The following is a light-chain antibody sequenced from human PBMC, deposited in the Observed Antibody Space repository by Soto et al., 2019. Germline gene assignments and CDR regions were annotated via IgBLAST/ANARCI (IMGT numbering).Light chain of an antibody. CDR2: SNN. CDR1: SSNIGSNY. V-gene: IGLV1-47*02. Sequence: QSVLTQPPSASGTPGQRGTISCSGSSSNIGSNYVYWYQQLPGTAPKLLIYSNNQRPSGVPDRFSGSTSRTSASLAISGLRSDDEAASYCASWDASLRVFGTGTKVTVL. CDR3: ASWDASLRV. J-gene: IGLJ1*01.